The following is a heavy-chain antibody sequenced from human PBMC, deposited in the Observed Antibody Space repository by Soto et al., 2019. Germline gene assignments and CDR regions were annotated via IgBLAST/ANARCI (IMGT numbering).Heavy chain of an antibody. D-gene: IGHD3-22*01. CDR1: GGSISTYY. J-gene: IGHJ6*02. Sequence: QVQLQESGPGLVKPSETLSLTCTVSGGSISTYYWSWIRQPAGKGLEWIGRIYSSGNANYGPSLKSRVTMSVDTSKNQFSLKLSSVTAADTAVYYCARVEGYYYYAMDVWGQGTTVTVSS. V-gene: IGHV4-4*07. CDR3: ARVEGYYYYAMDV. CDR2: IYSSGNA.